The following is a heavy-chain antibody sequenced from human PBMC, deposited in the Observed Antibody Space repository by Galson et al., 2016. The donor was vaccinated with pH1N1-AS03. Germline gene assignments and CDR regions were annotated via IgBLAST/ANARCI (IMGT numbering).Heavy chain of an antibody. CDR1: DDSITSYY. J-gene: IGHJ6*02. CDR3: ARDGAADDYPGIDV. CDR2: IYSSGST. V-gene: IGHV4-4*07. Sequence: ETLSLTCTVSDDSITSYYWSWIRKPPGKGLEWIGHIYSSGSTSYNPSLKGRVTISLDTSKEQLSLKVDSVTAADTAVYYCARDGAADDYPGIDVWGQGTTVIVSS. D-gene: IGHD4/OR15-4a*01.